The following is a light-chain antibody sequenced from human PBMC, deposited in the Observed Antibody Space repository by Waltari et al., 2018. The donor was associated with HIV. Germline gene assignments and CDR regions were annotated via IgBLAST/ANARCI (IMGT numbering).Light chain of an antibody. Sequence: EIVLTQSPGTLSLSPGERGTLSCRASESVSSSNFLAWYQQKPGQAPRLLIYAASSRATGIPDRFSGSGSWTDFTLTISRLEPEDFAVYYCQQYGSSPLTFGGGTKVEIK. CDR1: ESVSSSN. CDR3: QQYGSSPLT. CDR2: AAS. V-gene: IGKV3-20*01. J-gene: IGKJ4*01.